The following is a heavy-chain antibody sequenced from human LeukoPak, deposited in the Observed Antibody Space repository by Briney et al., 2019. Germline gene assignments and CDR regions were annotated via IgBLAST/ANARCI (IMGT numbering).Heavy chain of an antibody. CDR2: ISYDGSNK. V-gene: IGHV3-30*18. Sequence: GRSLRLSCAASGFTFSSYGMHWVRQAPGKGLEWVAVISYDGSNKYYADSVKGRFTISRDNSKNTLYLQMNSLRAEDTAVYYCAKDLTYYYDSSDYYVWGQGTLVTVSS. CDR1: GFTFSSYG. J-gene: IGHJ4*02. CDR3: AKDLTYYYDSSDYYV. D-gene: IGHD3-22*01.